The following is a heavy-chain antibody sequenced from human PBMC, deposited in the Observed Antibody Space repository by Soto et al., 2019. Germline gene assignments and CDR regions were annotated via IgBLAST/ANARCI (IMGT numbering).Heavy chain of an antibody. V-gene: IGHV3-43*01. D-gene: IGHD5-12*01. Sequence: PGGSLRLSCAASGFTFDDYTMHWVRQAPGEGPEWVSLISWDGYSTYYTDSVKGRFTISRDNSRNSLYLQVNSLRTEDTALYYCAKDIAYRGYGGFDPWGLGTLVNVSS. CDR1: GFTFDDYT. J-gene: IGHJ5*02. CDR2: ISWDGYST. CDR3: AKDIAYRGYGGFDP.